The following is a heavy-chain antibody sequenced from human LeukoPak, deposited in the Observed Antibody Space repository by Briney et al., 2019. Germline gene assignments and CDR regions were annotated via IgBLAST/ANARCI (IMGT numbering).Heavy chain of an antibody. CDR2: INPNSGGT. D-gene: IGHD3-22*01. CDR1: GYTFTGYY. Sequence: ASVKVSCKASGYTFTGYYMHWVRQAPGQGLEWMGWINPNSGGTNYAQKFQGRVTMTRDTSISTAYMELSRLRSDDTAVYYRARDDSSGYYYPLQENWFDPWGQGTLVTVSS. V-gene: IGHV1-2*02. CDR3: ARDDSSGYYYPLQENWFDP. J-gene: IGHJ5*02.